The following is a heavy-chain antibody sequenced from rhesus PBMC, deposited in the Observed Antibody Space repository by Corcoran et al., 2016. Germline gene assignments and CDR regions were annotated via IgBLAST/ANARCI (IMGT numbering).Heavy chain of an antibody. J-gene: IGHJ4*01. V-gene: IGHV4-173*01. CDR3: ARRHWGDYDY. D-gene: IGHD3-34*01. CDR1: GGSISSHS. Sequence: QVQLQESGPGLVQPSETLSLTCAVSGGSISSHSWSWIRPPPGKGLEWIGRIPGSGGSTDYNPSLKSRVTISTDTSKNQCSLKLSSVTAADTAVYYCARRHWGDYDYWGQGVLVTVSS. CDR2: IPGSGGST.